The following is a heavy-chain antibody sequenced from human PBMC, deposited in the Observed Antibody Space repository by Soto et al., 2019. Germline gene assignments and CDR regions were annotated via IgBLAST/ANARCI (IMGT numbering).Heavy chain of an antibody. Sequence: GASVKVSCKASGGTFSSYAISWVRQAPGQGLEWMGGIIPIFGTANYAQKFQGRVTITADESTSTAYMELSSLRSEDTAVYYCARGIIVVVPAAIVHYYYYGMDVWGQGTTVTVSS. V-gene: IGHV1-69*13. CDR3: ARGIIVVVPAAIVHYYYYGMDV. CDR1: GGTFSSYA. CDR2: IIPIFGTA. J-gene: IGHJ6*02. D-gene: IGHD2-2*01.